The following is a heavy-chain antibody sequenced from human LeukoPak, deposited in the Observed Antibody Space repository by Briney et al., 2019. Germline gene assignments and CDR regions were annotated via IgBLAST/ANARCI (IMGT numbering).Heavy chain of an antibody. CDR1: GGSISSYH. D-gene: IGHD3-10*01. CDR3: ARDKSGYYYGSGSYDWFDP. CDR2: IYTSGST. V-gene: IGHV4-4*07. Sequence: SETLSLTCTVSGGSISSYHWSWIRHPAGKGLEWIGRIYTSGSTNYNPSLKSRVTMSVDTPKNQFSLKLSSVTAADTAVYYCARDKSGYYYGSGSYDWFDPWGQGTLVTVSS. J-gene: IGHJ5*02.